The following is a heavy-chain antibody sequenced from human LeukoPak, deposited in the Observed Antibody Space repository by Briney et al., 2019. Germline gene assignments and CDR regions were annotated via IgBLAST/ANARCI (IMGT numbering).Heavy chain of an antibody. CDR1: GFTFSSYA. CDR3: ARVHAPTNYYDSSGYLDY. V-gene: IGHV3-64*01. J-gene: IGHJ4*02. CDR2: ISSNGGST. Sequence: GGSLRLTCADSGFTFSSYAMHWVPQAPGKGLEYVSAISSNGGSTYYANSVKGRFTISRDNSKNTLYLQMGSLRAEDMAVYYCARVHAPTNYYDSSGYLDYWGQGTLVTVSS. D-gene: IGHD3-22*01.